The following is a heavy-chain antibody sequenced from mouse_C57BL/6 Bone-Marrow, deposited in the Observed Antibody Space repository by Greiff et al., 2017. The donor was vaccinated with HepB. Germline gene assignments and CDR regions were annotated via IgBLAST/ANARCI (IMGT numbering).Heavy chain of an antibody. CDR1: GYTFTSYW. D-gene: IGHD2-5*01. V-gene: IGHV1-74*01. CDR3: AIRYSNSRYNFEN. J-gene: IGHJ2*01. Sequence: QVQLQQPGAELVKPGASVKVSCKASGYTFTSYWMHWVKQRPGQGLEWIGRIHPSDSDTNYNQKFKGKATLTVDKSSSTAYMQLSSLTSENSAVYYCAIRYSNSRYNFENRGQGTTLTVSS. CDR2: IHPSDSDT.